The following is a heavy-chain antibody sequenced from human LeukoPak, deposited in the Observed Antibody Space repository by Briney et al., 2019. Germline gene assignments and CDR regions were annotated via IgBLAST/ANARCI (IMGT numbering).Heavy chain of an antibody. Sequence: SETLSLTCTVSGGSISSDYWQWIRQPPGKGLEWVGYIYNRGSNTHNPSLKRRVTISIDTSKTQFPLKLTSVTAADTAVYYCATRGYWGQGTLVTVSS. V-gene: IGHV4-59*08. CDR3: ATRGY. D-gene: IGHD3-10*01. J-gene: IGHJ4*02. CDR2: IYNRGSN. CDR1: GGSISSDY.